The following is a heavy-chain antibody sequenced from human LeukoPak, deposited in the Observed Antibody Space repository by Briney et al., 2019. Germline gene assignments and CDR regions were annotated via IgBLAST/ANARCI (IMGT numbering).Heavy chain of an antibody. Sequence: GKGLEWVSGISSSHGITYHANPVKGRFTISRDNSKNTLYLQMTSLRADDTAEYYCAKLLHSGWYSRRAFDIWGQGTMVTVSS. D-gene: IGHD6-19*01. J-gene: IGHJ3*02. CDR3: AKLLHSGWYSRRAFDI. V-gene: IGHV3-23*01. CDR2: ISSSHGIT.